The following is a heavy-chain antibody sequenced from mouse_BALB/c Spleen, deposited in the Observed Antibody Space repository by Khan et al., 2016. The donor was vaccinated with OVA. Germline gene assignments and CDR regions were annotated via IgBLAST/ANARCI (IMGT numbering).Heavy chain of an antibody. CDR2: ISSIGSYT. V-gene: IGHV5-6*01. D-gene: IGHD1-2*01. Sequence: EVELVESGGDLVKPGGSLKLSCAASGFTFSSYGMSWVRQTPDKRLEWVATISSIGSYTYYPDSVKGRFTMSRDNGKNTLYLQMSSLKSEDTAIYYCARRTTATNFDYWGQGTTLTVSS. J-gene: IGHJ2*01. CDR1: GFTFSSYG. CDR3: ARRTTATNFDY.